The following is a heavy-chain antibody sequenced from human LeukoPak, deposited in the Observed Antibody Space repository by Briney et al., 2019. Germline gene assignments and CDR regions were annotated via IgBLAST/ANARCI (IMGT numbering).Heavy chain of an antibody. CDR3: AKSPDYLVPAADY. CDR2: ISGSGGST. V-gene: IGHV3-23*01. J-gene: IGHJ4*02. CDR1: GGSISSYY. Sequence: ETLSLTCTVSGGSISSYYWSWIRQPPGKGLEWVSAISGSGGSTYYADSVKGRFTISRDNSKNTLYLQMNSLRAEDTAVYYCAKSPDYLVPAADYWGQGTLVTVSS. D-gene: IGHD3-10*01.